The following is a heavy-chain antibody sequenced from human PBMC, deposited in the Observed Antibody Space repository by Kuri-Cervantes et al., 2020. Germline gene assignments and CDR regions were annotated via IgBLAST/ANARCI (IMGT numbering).Heavy chain of an antibody. D-gene: IGHD3-22*01. V-gene: IGHV1-46*01. Sequence: ASVKVSCKASGYTFTSYYMHWVRQAPGQGLEWMGIINPSGGSTSYAQKFQGRVTMTRDTSTSTAYMGLSSLRSEDTAVYYCARVKEYYDSSGYHHDAFDIWGQGTMVTVSS. CDR3: ARVKEYYDSSGYHHDAFDI. J-gene: IGHJ3*02. CDR1: GYTFTSYY. CDR2: INPSGGST.